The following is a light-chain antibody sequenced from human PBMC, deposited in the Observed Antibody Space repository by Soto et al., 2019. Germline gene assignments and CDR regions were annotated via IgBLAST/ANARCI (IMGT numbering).Light chain of an antibody. Sequence: QTVVTQEPSFSVSPGRTVTLTCGLSSGSVSTSNYPSWYQQTPGHAPRTLIYSTNTRSSGVPDRFSGSILGNKAALTITGAQADDESDYYCVLYLGSAVWVFGGGTKLTVL. CDR2: STN. CDR3: VLYLGSAVWV. CDR1: SGSVSTSNY. V-gene: IGLV8-61*01. J-gene: IGLJ3*02.